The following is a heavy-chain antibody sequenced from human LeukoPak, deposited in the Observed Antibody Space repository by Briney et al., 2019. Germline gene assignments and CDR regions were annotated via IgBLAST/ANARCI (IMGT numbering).Heavy chain of an antibody. CDR1: GYTLTELS. J-gene: IGHJ4*02. CDR3: ASPDYSGN. Sequence: ASVKVSCKVSGYTLTELSMHWVRQAPGKGLEWMGGFDPEDGETIYAQKFQGRVTITRDTSASTAYMELSSLRSEDTAVYYCASPDYSGNWGQGTLVTVSS. V-gene: IGHV1-24*01. CDR2: FDPEDGET. D-gene: IGHD4-23*01.